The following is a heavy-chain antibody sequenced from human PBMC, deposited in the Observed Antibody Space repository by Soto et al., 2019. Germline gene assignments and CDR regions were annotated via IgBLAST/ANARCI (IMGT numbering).Heavy chain of an antibody. CDR3: ARDHTVTMVRGVIRYFDY. D-gene: IGHD3-10*01. CDR2: ISAYNGNT. CDR1: GYTFTSYG. J-gene: IGHJ4*02. Sequence: ASVKVSCKASGYTFTSYGSSGVRQAPGQGLEWMGWISAYNGNTNYAQKLQGRVTMATDTSTSTAYMELRSLRSDDTAVYYCARDHTVTMVRGVIRYFDYWGQGTLVTVSS. V-gene: IGHV1-18*01.